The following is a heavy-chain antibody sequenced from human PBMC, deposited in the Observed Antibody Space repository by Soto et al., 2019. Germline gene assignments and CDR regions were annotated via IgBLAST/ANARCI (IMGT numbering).Heavy chain of an antibody. Sequence: QVQLVESGGGVVQPGRSLRLSCAASGFTFSSYGMHWVRQAPGKGLEWVAVISYDGSNKYYADSVKGRFTISRDNSKNTLYLQMNNLRAEDTAVYYCAKAYGDYGDAFDIWGQGTMVTVSS. D-gene: IGHD4-17*01. CDR1: GFTFSSYG. J-gene: IGHJ3*02. V-gene: IGHV3-30*18. CDR3: AKAYGDYGDAFDI. CDR2: ISYDGSNK.